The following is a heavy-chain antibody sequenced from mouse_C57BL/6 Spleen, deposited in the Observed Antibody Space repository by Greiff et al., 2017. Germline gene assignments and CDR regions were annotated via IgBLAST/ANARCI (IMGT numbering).Heavy chain of an antibody. CDR2: IYPGDGDT. V-gene: IGHV1-80*01. CDR1: GYAFRSYW. Sequence: VQLPQSGAELVKPGASVKISCKASGYAFRSYWMNWVKQRPGKGLEWIGQIYPGDGDTNYNGKFKGTATLTADKASSAAYMQLSSLTSDDSAVYFCARGDYYGKDAMDYWGQGTSVTVSS. J-gene: IGHJ4*01. D-gene: IGHD1-1*01. CDR3: ARGDYYGKDAMDY.